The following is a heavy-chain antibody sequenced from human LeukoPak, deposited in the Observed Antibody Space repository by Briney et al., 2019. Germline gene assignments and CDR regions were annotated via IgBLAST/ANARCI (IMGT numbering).Heavy chain of an antibody. D-gene: IGHD3-10*01. J-gene: IGHJ4*02. CDR2: ISSSGSTI. Sequence: GGSLRLSCAASGFTFSSYEMNWVRQAPGKGLEWVSYISSSGSTIYYADSVKGRFTISRDNAKNSLYLQMNSLRAEDTAVYYCARDGTELWFGELTYYYFDYWGQGTLVTVSS. V-gene: IGHV3-48*03. CDR1: GFTFSSYE. CDR3: ARDGTELWFGELTYYYFDY.